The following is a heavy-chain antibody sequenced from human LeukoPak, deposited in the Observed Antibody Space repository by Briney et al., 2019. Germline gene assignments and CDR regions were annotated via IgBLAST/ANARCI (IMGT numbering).Heavy chain of an antibody. J-gene: IGHJ6*02. CDR2: IYYSGST. CDR1: GGSISSYY. V-gene: IGHV4-59*01. D-gene: IGHD4-17*01. CDR3: ARGDGDSYYYYYGMDV. Sequence: SETLSLTCTVYGGSISSYYWSWLRQPPGKGLEWIGYIYYSGSTNYNPSLKSRVTISVDTSKNQFSLKLSSVTAADTAVYYCARGDGDSYYYYYGMDVWGQGTTVTVSS.